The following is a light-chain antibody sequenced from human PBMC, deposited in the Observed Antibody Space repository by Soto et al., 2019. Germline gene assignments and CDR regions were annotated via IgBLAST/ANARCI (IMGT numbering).Light chain of an antibody. CDR2: GNS. CDR1: SSNIGAGYD. CDR3: QSYDSSLSAWV. J-gene: IGLJ3*02. Sequence: QSVLTQPPSLSVAPGQRVTISCTGSSSNIGAGYDVHWYQQLPGTAPKLLIFGNSNRPSGVPDRFSGSKSGTSASLAITGLQAEDEADYYCQSYDSSLSAWVFGGGTKLTVL. V-gene: IGLV1-40*01.